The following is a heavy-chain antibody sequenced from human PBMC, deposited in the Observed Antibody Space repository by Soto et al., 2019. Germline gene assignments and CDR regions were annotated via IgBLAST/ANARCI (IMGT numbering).Heavy chain of an antibody. J-gene: IGHJ4*02. CDR2: ISYDGTKT. D-gene: IGHD6-19*01. V-gene: IGHV3-30*18. Sequence: QVQLVESGGGVVQPGRSLRVSCAASGFTFSIYAMHWVRQAPGTGLEWVAVISYDGTKTYYADSVKGRFTISRDNSQNTVYLQLNSLRDEDTAVYYCPKDRGPLRQWLIDPFDYWGQGTLVTVSP. CDR3: PKDRGPLRQWLIDPFDY. CDR1: GFTFSIYA.